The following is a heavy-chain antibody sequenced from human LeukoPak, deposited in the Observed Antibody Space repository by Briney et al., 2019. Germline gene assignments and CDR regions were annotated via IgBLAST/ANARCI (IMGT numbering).Heavy chain of an antibody. V-gene: IGHV4-30-4*08. CDR2: IYYSGRT. D-gene: IGHD5-18*01. J-gene: IGHJ4*02. CDR1: GGSISSGDYY. Sequence: SQTLSLTCTVSGGSISSGDYYWSWIRQPPGKGLEWIVYIYYSGRTYYTPPLKSRVTLSVYTSKNQFSLKLSSVTAADTPPYFWARAKKSYGCDYWGQGTLVSVST. CDR3: ARAKKSYGCDY.